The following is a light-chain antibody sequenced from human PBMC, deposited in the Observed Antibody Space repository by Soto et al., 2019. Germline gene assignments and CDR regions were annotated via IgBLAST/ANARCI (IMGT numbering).Light chain of an antibody. Sequence: QSALTQPPSASGTPGQRVTISCSGSSSNIGSHTVNWYQQVPGTAPRLLIYVNNQRPSGVPDRFSASKSGTSASLAISGLQSDDAADYYCAAWDDSLNGLYVFGTGTKLTVL. V-gene: IGLV1-44*01. CDR1: SSNIGSHT. CDR2: VNN. J-gene: IGLJ1*01. CDR3: AAWDDSLNGLYV.